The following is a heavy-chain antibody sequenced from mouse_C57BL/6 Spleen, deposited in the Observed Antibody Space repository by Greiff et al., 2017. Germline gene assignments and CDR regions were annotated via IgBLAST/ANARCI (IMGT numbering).Heavy chain of an antibody. CDR1: GFTFTDYN. J-gene: IGHJ3*01. D-gene: IGHD1-1*01. CDR3: AHYYGRNFAY. CDR2: INPNNGGT. Sequence: VQLMESGPELVKPGASVKLSCKASGFTFTDYNMHWVKQSHGKRLEWIGDINPNNGGTSYNQKFKGKATVTVNKSTSTAYMELRRLTSENSAVYCCAHYYGRNFAYWGQGTLVTVSA. V-gene: IGHV1-22*01.